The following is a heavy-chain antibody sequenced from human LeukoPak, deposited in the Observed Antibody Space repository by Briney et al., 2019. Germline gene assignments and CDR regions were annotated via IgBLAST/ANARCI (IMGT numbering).Heavy chain of an antibody. V-gene: IGHV3-23*01. CDR1: GFTFSSYA. J-gene: IGHJ6*02. Sequence: GGSLRLSCAASGFTFSSYAMSWVRQAPGKGLEWVSGIISSGSRTYYADSVKGRFTISRDNSKNTLCLQMNSLRAEDTAVYYCAKGPGPYYYYGMDVWGQGTTVTVSS. CDR2: IISSGSRT. CDR3: AKGPGPYYYYGMDV.